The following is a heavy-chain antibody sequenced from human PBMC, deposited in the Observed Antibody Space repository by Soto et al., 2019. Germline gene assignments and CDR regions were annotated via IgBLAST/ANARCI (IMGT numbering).Heavy chain of an antibody. V-gene: IGHV1-69*01. D-gene: IGHD3-10*01. CDR1: GGTFSSYA. CDR3: ARRRFGELHYYYGMDV. J-gene: IGHJ6*02. CDR2: IIPIFGTA. Sequence: QVQLVQSGAEVKKPGSSVKVSCKASGGTFSSYAISWVRQAPGQGLEWMGGIIPIFGTANYAQKFQGRVTITADESTSTAYMELSSLRSEDTAVYYCARRRFGELHYYYGMDVWGQGTTVTVSS.